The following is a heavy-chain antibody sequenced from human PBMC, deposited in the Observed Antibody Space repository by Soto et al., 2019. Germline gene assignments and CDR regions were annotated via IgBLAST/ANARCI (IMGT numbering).Heavy chain of an antibody. CDR2: INHSGST. D-gene: IGHD2-15*01. CDR1: GGSFSGYY. Sequence: QVQLQQWGAGLLKPSETLSLTCAVYGGSFSGYYWSWIRQPPGKGLEWIGEINHSGSTNYNPPLKSRVTISVDTSKNQFSLKLSSVTAADTAVYYCARGRIGLHWGQGTLVTVSS. J-gene: IGHJ4*02. V-gene: IGHV4-34*01. CDR3: ARGRIGLH.